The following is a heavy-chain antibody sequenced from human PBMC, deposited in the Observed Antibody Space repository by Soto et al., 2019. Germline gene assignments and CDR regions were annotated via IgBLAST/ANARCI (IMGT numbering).Heavy chain of an antibody. CDR2: IIPIFGTA. CDR1: GGTFSSYA. CDR3: AGLYNWNDGNGDY. Sequence: WASVKVSCKASGGTFSSYAISWVRQAPGQGLEWMGGIIPIFGTANYAQKFQGRVTITADESTSTAYMELSSLRSEDTAVYYCAGLYNWNDGNGDYWGQGTLVTVSS. D-gene: IGHD1-20*01. J-gene: IGHJ4*02. V-gene: IGHV1-69*13.